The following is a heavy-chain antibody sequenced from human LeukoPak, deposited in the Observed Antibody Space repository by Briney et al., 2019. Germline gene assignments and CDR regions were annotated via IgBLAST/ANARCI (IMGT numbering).Heavy chain of an antibody. V-gene: IGHV1-69*13. CDR1: GGTFSNYA. CDR3: ARGPSHIAVTSYYYYYYMDL. CDR2: IIPIFGTA. D-gene: IGHD6-19*01. Sequence: GASVKVSCKASGGTFSNYAISWVRQAPGQGLEWMGGIIPIFGTANYAQKFQGTVTITADESTSTAYMELSSLRSEDTAVYYCARGPSHIAVTSYYYYYYMDLWGKGTTVTVSS. J-gene: IGHJ6*03.